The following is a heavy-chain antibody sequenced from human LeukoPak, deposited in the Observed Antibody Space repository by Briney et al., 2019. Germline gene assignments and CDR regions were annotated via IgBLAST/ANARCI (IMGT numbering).Heavy chain of an antibody. J-gene: IGHJ4*02. CDR3: ARSRRDYYDSSGYYVYYFDY. V-gene: IGHV4-30-4*07. CDR1: GGSISSGGYS. Sequence: SQTLSLTCAVSGGSISSGGYSWSWIRQPPGKGLEWIGYIYYSGSTYYNPSLKSRVTISVDTSKNQFSLKLSSVTAADTAVYYCARSRRDYYDSSGYYVYYFDYWGQGTLVTVSS. CDR2: IYYSGST. D-gene: IGHD3-22*01.